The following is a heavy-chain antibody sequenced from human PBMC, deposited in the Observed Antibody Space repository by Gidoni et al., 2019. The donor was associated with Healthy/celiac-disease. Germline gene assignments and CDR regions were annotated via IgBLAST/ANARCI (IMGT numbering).Heavy chain of an antibody. Sequence: QVQLVQSGAEVKKPGASVKDSCKASGYTFTSYYMPWVRQAPGQGLGWMGIINPSGGSTSYAQKFQGRVTMTRDTSTSTVYMELSSLRSEDTAVYYCARDRGVVPAAMDYWGQGTLVTVSS. CDR2: INPSGGST. CDR1: GYTFTSYY. V-gene: IGHV1-46*01. CDR3: ARDRGVVPAAMDY. J-gene: IGHJ4*02. D-gene: IGHD2-2*01.